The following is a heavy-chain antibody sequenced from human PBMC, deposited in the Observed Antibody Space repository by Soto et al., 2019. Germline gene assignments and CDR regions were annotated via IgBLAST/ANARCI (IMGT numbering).Heavy chain of an antibody. CDR1: GGTFSSYA. Sequence: QVQLVQSGAEVKKPGSSVKVSCKASGGTFSSYAISWVRQAPGQGLEWMGGLIPIFGTANYAQKFQGRVTITADESTSTAYMELSSLRSEDTAVYYCASGIYDSSGYPYYYYGMDVWGQGTTVTVSS. J-gene: IGHJ6*02. CDR2: LIPIFGTA. V-gene: IGHV1-69*01. CDR3: ASGIYDSSGYPYYYYGMDV. D-gene: IGHD3-22*01.